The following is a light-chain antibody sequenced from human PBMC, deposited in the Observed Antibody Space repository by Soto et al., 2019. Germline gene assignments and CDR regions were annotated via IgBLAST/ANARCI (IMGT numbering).Light chain of an antibody. CDR1: NSDVGDYNY. J-gene: IGLJ2*01. Sequence: QSALTQPASVSGSPGQSITISCTGTNSDVGDYNYVSWYQQHPGKAPKLMIFDVSNRPSGVSNRFSGSKSGNTASLTISGLQAEDEADYFCSSYTSNTTLVLFGGGTKLTVL. CDR3: SSYTSNTTLVL. V-gene: IGLV2-14*03. CDR2: DVS.